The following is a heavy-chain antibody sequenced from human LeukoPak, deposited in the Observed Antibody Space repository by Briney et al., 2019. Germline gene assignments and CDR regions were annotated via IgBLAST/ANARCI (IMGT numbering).Heavy chain of an antibody. CDR3: AKGQWRLSIIWN. CDR2: ISWDGGST. J-gene: IGHJ4*02. CDR1: GFTFNDYT. D-gene: IGHD2-2*03. Sequence: GGSLRLSCAASGFTFNDYTMHWVRQAPGKSLEWVSLISWDGGSTYYADSVKGRFTISRDNSKNSLYLQINSLTTEDTALYYFAKGQWRLSIIWNWGQGTLVTVSS. V-gene: IGHV3-43*01.